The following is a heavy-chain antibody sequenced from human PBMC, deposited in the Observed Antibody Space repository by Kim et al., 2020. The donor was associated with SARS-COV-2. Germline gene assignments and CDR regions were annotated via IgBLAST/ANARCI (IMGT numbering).Heavy chain of an antibody. CDR1: GFTFSSYW. CDR2: INSDGSST. CDR3: ARHSSGYYWRHFDY. J-gene: IGHJ4*02. D-gene: IGHD3-22*01. V-gene: IGHV3-74*01. Sequence: GGSLRLSCAASGFTFSSYWMHWVRQAPGKGLVWVSRINSDGSSTSYADSVKGRFTISRDNAKNTLYLQMNSLRAEDTAVYYCARHSSGYYWRHFDYWGQGTLVTVSS.